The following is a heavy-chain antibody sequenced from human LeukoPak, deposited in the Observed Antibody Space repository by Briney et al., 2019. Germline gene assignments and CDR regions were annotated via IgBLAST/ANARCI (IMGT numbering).Heavy chain of an antibody. J-gene: IGHJ4*02. Sequence: GSLRLSCRASGFNINIYSMNWVRQSPGKGLEWIGYINYSGRSEYDPSLKSRVTISVDRSRKRVSLKMRSVTAADTAVYYCARLDCLSDECYNYWAVGALVTVSS. V-gene: IGHV4-59*08. CDR2: INYSGRS. CDR3: ARLDCLSDECYNY. D-gene: IGHD2-21*01. CDR1: GFNINIYS.